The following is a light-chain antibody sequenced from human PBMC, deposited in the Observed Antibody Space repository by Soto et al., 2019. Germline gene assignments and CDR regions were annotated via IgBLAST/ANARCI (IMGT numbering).Light chain of an antibody. CDR2: NDD. CDR1: SSNIGTNS. CDR3: AAWDHSLNGHV. Sequence: QAVVTQPPSASGTPGQTVTISCSGSSSNIGTNSVNWYQHVPGATPSLLIYNDDQRPSGVPGRFSGSKSGTSASLAISGLQSEDEGDYYCAAWDHSLNGHVFGSGTKLTVL. V-gene: IGLV1-44*01. J-gene: IGLJ1*01.